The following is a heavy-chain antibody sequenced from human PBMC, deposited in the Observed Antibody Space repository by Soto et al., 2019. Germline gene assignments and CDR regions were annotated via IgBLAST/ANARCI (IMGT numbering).Heavy chain of an antibody. CDR3: ARGSSSWYPFDY. D-gene: IGHD6-13*01. Sequence: PSETLSLTCAVSGGSISSGGYSWSWIRQSPGKGLEWIGYIYHSGSTYYNPSLKSRVTISVDRSKNQFSLKLSSVTAADTAAYYCARGSSSWYPFDYWGQGTLVTVSS. J-gene: IGHJ4*02. V-gene: IGHV4-30-2*06. CDR2: IYHSGST. CDR1: GGSISSGGYS.